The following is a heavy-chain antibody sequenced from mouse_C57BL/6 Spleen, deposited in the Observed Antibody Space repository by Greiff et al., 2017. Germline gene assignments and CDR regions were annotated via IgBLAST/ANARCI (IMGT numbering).Heavy chain of an antibody. CDR3: ARRSSGYDAMDY. CDR1: GYAFSSSW. Sequence: VQLQESGPELVKPGASVKISCKASGYAFSSSWMNWVKQRPGKGLEWIGRIYPGDGDTTYNGKFKGKATLTADKSSSTAYMQLSSLTSEDSAVYFCARRSSGYDAMDYWGQGTSVTVSS. CDR2: IYPGDGDT. D-gene: IGHD3-2*02. J-gene: IGHJ4*01. V-gene: IGHV1-82*01.